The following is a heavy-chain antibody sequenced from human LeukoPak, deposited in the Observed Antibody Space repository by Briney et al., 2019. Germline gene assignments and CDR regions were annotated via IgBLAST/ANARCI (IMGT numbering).Heavy chain of an antibody. Sequence: GGSLRLSCAASGFTFSSNWMHWVRQAPGKGLVRVSRINEDGSTTNYADSVKGRFTISRNNSKNTLYLQMNSLRAEDTAVYYCARDRVGATDYFDYWGQGTLVTVSS. CDR1: GFTFSSNW. D-gene: IGHD1-26*01. CDR2: INEDGSTT. V-gene: IGHV3-74*01. J-gene: IGHJ4*02. CDR3: ARDRVGATDYFDY.